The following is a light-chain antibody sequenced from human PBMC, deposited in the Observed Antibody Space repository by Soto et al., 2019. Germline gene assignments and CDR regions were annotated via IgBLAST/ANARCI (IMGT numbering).Light chain of an antibody. J-gene: IGKJ5*01. CDR2: GAS. V-gene: IGKV3-15*01. Sequence: ERVMTQSPATLSVSPGERATLSCRASQSVSSNLAWYQQKPGQAPRLFIYGASTRATAIPPRFSGSGSGTEFTLTISSLQSEDVAVYYCQQYDNWPITLGQGTRLEIK. CDR3: QQYDNWPIT. CDR1: QSVSSN.